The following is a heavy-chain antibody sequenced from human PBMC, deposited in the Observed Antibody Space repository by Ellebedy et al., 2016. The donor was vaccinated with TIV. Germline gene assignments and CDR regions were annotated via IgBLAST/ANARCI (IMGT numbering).Heavy chain of an antibody. CDR3: ARRGLDY. Sequence: SETLSLXXTVSGGSISSYYWSWIRQPPGKGLEWIGYIYYSGSTNYNPSLKSRVTISVDTSKNQFSLKLSSVTAADTAVYYCARRGLDYWGQGTLVTVSS. J-gene: IGHJ4*02. CDR2: IYYSGST. CDR1: GGSISSYY. V-gene: IGHV4-59*01.